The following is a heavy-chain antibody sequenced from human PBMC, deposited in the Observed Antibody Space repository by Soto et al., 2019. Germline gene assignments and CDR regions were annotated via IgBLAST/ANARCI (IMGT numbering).Heavy chain of an antibody. V-gene: IGHV1-69*01. J-gene: IGHJ4*02. CDR1: GGTLNSYT. Sequence: QVQLVQSGAEVKKPGSSVRVSCNASGGTLNSYTISWVRQAPGQGLEWMGGIIPVFGTTDYAQKFQGRVTITADQSTGTAYLDIFSLRSEDTAIYYCSISNSYGRGDFCGQGTLVTVSS. CDR2: IIPVFGTT. D-gene: IGHD4-17*01. CDR3: SISNSYGRGDF.